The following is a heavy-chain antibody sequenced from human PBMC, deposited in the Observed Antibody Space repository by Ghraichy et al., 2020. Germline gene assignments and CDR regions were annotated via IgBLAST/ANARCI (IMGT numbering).Heavy chain of an antibody. J-gene: IGHJ4*02. CDR1: GFTFSSYS. Sequence: GGPLRLSCAASGFTFSSYSMNWVRQAPGKGLEWVSYISSSSSTIYYADSVKGRFTISRDNAKNSLYLQMNSLRDEDTAVYYCARVDYYDSSGYLGVWGQGTLVTVSS. CDR3: ARVDYYDSSGYLGV. V-gene: IGHV3-48*02. CDR2: ISSSSSTI. D-gene: IGHD3-22*01.